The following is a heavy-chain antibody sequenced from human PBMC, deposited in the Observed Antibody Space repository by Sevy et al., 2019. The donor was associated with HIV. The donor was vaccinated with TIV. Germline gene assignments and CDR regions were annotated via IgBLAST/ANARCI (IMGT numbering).Heavy chain of an antibody. CDR2: IYYSGST. V-gene: IGHV4-61*01. CDR1: GGSVSSGSYY. J-gene: IGHJ4*02. Sequence: SETLSLTCTVSGGSVSSGSYYWSWIRQTPGKGLEWIGYIYYSGSTNYNPSLKSRVTISVDTSKNQFSLKLSSVTAADTAVYYCARGGYCSSTSCYALLGNDYWGQGTLVTVSS. D-gene: IGHD2-2*01. CDR3: ARGGYCSSTSCYALLGNDY.